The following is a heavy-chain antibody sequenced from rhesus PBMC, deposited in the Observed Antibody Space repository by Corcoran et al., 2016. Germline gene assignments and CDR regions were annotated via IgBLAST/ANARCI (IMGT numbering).Heavy chain of an antibody. Sequence: EVQLVQSGAEVKRPGESLKISCKTSGYSFTSYWISWVRQMPGKGLEWMGAIEPSDSDTRYNPSFQGQVTISADKSISTAYLQWSRLKASDTATYYCAKDRNWNYGLDSWGQGVVVTVSS. CDR3: AKDRNWNYGLDS. V-gene: IGHV5-20*01. CDR1: GYSFTSYW. CDR2: IEPSDSDT. D-gene: IGHD1-26*01. J-gene: IGHJ6*01.